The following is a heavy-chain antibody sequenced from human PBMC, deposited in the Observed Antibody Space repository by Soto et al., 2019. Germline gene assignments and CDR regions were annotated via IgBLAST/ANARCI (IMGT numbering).Heavy chain of an antibody. CDR2: ISAYNGDT. J-gene: IGHJ4*02. CDR3: ARDTAMVKYYFDY. CDR1: GYTFTSYG. V-gene: IGHV1-18*01. D-gene: IGHD5-18*01. Sequence: GASVKVSCKASGYTFTSYGFSWVRQAPGQGLEWMGWISAYNGDTNYAQKFQGRVTMTTDSSTTTAYMELRSLRSDDTAVYYCARDTAMVKYYFDYWGQGTLVTVSS.